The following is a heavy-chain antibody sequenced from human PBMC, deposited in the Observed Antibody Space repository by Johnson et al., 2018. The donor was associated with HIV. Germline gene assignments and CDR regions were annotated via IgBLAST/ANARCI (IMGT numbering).Heavy chain of an antibody. D-gene: IGHD3-22*01. CDR2: IGTAGDT. J-gene: IGHJ3*02. CDR1: GFTFSSYD. V-gene: IGHV3-13*01. CDR3: AKDKSGRYYDSSGYSLDDAFDI. Sequence: VQLVESGGGLKQPGGSLRLSCAASGFTFSSYDMHWVRQATGKGLEWVSTIGTAGDTYYADSVKGRFTISRDNSKNTLYLQMNSLRAEDTAVYYCAKDKSGRYYDSSGYSLDDAFDIWGQGTMVTVSS.